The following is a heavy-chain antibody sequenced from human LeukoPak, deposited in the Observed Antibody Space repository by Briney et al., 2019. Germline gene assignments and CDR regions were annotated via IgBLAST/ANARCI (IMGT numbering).Heavy chain of an antibody. J-gene: IGHJ3*02. Sequence: GGSLSFSCAASGFIFSNYAMSWVRQAPGKGLEWVSAISGSGGTTNYADSVKSRFTVSRDNSKNTLYLQMNGLRGDDTAVYYCAKDRARYCSGGRCPRAFDIWGQGTMVTVSS. CDR2: ISGSGGTT. CDR1: GFIFSNYA. CDR3: AKDRARYCSGGRCPRAFDI. D-gene: IGHD2-15*01. V-gene: IGHV3-23*01.